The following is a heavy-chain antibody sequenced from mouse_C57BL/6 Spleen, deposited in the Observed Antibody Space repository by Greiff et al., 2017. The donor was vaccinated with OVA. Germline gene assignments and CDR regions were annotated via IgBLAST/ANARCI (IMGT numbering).Heavy chain of an antibody. V-gene: IGHV1-82*01. CDR3: ARYDYDGDFDY. J-gene: IGHJ2*01. D-gene: IGHD2-4*01. Sequence: QVQLQQSGPELVKPGASVKISCKASGYAFSSSWMNWVKQRPGKGLEWIGRIYPGDADTNYNGKFKGKATLTADKSSSTAYMQLSSLTSEDSAVYFCARYDYDGDFDYWGQGTTLTVSS. CDR2: IYPGDADT. CDR1: GYAFSSSW.